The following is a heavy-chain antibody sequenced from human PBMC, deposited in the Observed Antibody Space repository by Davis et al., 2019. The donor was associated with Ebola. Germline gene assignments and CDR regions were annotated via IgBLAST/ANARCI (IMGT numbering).Heavy chain of an antibody. CDR1: GYTFSNYG. J-gene: IGHJ5*02. Sequence: AASVTVSCKASGYTFSNYGIGWVRQAPGQGLEWMGRIIPVVDTKDYAQKFQGRVTLTADKATNTAYMELSGLGFDDTAVYYCARGKWFDPWGQGTLVSVTS. V-gene: IGHV1-69*04. CDR3: ARGKWFDP. CDR2: IIPVVDTK.